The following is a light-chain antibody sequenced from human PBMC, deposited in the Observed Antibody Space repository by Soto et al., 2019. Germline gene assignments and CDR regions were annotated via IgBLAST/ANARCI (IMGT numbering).Light chain of an antibody. V-gene: IGKV3-20*01. CDR1: QSVTSSY. CDR2: GAS. Sequence: EIVLTQSPGTLSLSPGERATLSCRASQSVTSSYLAWYQQKPGQAPRVLIYGASSRATGIPARFSGSGSGTDFTLTISRLEPEDFAVYYCQRYGSSRVTFGPGTKVDVK. J-gene: IGKJ3*01. CDR3: QRYGSSRVT.